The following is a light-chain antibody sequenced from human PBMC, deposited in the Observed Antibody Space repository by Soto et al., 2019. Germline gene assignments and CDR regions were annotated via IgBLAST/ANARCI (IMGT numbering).Light chain of an antibody. CDR3: SSYTTSSTLVV. V-gene: IGLV2-14*01. CDR2: DVS. CDR1: SSDVGDNS. Sequence: QSALTQPASVSGSPGQSITISCTGTSSDVGDNSVSWYQQHPGKAPKLMIYDVSSRPSGVSNRFSASKSGNNASLTISGLQAEDESDYYCSSYTTSSTLVVFGGGTKLTVL. J-gene: IGLJ2*01.